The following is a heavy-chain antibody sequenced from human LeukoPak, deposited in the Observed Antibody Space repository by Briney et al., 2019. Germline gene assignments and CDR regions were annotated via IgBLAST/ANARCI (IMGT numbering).Heavy chain of an antibody. Sequence: PPETLSLTCGVSGGSISNTNWWTWVRQPPGKGLEWIGEIYHSGSTNYNPSLKSRVTISVDKSKNQFSLKLSSVTAADAAVYYCARTSRINMVLDPWGQGTLVTVSS. J-gene: IGHJ5*02. CDR1: GGSISNTNW. CDR2: IYHSGST. CDR3: ARTSRINMVLDP. V-gene: IGHV4-4*03. D-gene: IGHD3-10*01.